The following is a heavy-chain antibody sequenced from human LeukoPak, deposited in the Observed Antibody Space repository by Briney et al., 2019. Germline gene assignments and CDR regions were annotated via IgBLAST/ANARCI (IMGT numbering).Heavy chain of an antibody. D-gene: IGHD3-3*01. J-gene: IGHJ4*02. CDR3: ARDNTISGHYEVGY. CDR2: ISSSSSTI. V-gene: IGHV3-48*01. CDR1: GFTFSSYS. Sequence: GGSLRLSCAASGFTFSSYSMNWVRQAPGKGLEWVSYISSSSSTIYYADSVKGRFTISRDNAKNSLYLQMNSLRAEDTAVYYCARDNTISGHYEVGYWGQGTLVTVSS.